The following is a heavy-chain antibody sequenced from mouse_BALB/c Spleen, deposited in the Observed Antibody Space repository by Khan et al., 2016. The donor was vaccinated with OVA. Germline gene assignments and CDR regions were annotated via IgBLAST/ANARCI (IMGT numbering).Heavy chain of an antibody. D-gene: IGHD2-3*01. J-gene: IGHJ4*01. V-gene: IGHV3-2*02. CDR3: ERDGSLYNYAMEC. Sequence: EVQLVESGPGLVKPSQSLSLTCTVTGYSITSDYAWNWIRQFPGNKLEWMAYISYSGSTSYNPSLKSRISISRDTSKNQLFLQLNSVTTEDTATYTCERDGSLYNYAMECWGEGTAGTVAS. CDR1: GYSITSDYA. CDR2: ISYSGST.